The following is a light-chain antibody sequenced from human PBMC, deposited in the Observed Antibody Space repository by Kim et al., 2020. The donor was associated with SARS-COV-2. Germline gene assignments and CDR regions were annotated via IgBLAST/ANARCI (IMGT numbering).Light chain of an antibody. Sequence: SYELTQPPSVSVAPGETARITCGGNNIGSKSVHWFQQKPGQAPVLVLCNDSDRPSGIPERFSGSNSGNTATLTISRVEDGDEADYYCQVWDRSGDQRVFGAGTQLTVL. V-gene: IGLV3-21*04. CDR2: NDS. CDR3: QVWDRSGDQRV. CDR1: NIGSKS. J-gene: IGLJ3*02.